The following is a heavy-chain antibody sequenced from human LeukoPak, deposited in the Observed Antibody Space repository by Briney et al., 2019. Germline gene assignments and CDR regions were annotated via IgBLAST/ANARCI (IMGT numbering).Heavy chain of an antibody. Sequence: SQTLSLTCAVSGGSISSGGYSWSWIRQPPGKGLEWIGYIYHSGSTYYNPSLKSRVTISVDRSKNQFSLKLSSVTAADTAVYYCASLLYGDYGYYFDYWGQGTLVTVYS. J-gene: IGHJ4*02. V-gene: IGHV4-30-2*01. D-gene: IGHD4-17*01. CDR2: IYHSGST. CDR1: GGSISSGGYS. CDR3: ASLLYGDYGYYFDY.